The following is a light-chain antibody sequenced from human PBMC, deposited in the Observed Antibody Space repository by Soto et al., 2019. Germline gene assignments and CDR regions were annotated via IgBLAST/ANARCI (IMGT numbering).Light chain of an antibody. J-gene: IGKJ4*01. CDR2: DAS. V-gene: IGKV3-11*01. CDR3: QQRSNWPLT. Sequence: EIVLTQSPATLSLSPGERATLSCRASQSVSSYLAWYQQKSGQAPRLLIYDASNRATGIPARFSGSGSGTDFTLTISGLEPEDFAVYYCQQRSNWPLTFGGGTKVEIK. CDR1: QSVSSY.